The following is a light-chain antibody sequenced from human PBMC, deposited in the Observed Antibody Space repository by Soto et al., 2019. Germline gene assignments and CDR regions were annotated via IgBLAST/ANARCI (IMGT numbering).Light chain of an antibody. CDR2: LGS. Sequence: IVMSQSPLSLTVTPGQPASISCRSSHSLLHSNGFNYLDWYLQKPGQPPHLLIYLGSYRASGVPDRFRGSGSGTEFTLSITRVEAEDVGVFYCMQALEPPPTFGQGTK. J-gene: IGKJ2*01. CDR1: HSLLHSNGFNY. CDR3: MQALEPPPT. V-gene: IGKV2-28*01.